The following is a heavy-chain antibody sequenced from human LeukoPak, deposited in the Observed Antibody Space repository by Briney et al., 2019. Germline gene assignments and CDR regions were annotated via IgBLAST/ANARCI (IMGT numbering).Heavy chain of an antibody. CDR1: GYTFSRQY. CDR2: INPSSGNT. V-gene: IGHV1-46*01. D-gene: IGHD3-16*01. CDR3: STSVGGTEFDS. J-gene: IGHJ4*02. Sequence: ASVKVSCKASGYTFSRQYMHFVRQAPGQGLEWMGIINPSSGNTNYPQKFQGRVTMTRDTSTSTIYMDLSSLRSDDTAVYYCSTSVGGTEFDSWGQGALVTVSS.